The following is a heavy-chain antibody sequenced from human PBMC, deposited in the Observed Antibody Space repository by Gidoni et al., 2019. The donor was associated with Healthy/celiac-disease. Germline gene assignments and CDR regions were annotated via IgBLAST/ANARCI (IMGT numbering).Heavy chain of an antibody. CDR2: ISYDGSNK. CDR1: GFTFSSYA. Sequence: QVQLVESGGGVVQPGRSLRLSCAASGFTFSSYAMHWVRQAPGKGLEWVAVISYDGSNKYYADSVKGRFTISRDNSKNTLYLQMNSLRAEDTAVYYCARDRLHIVVVPAAPIDYWGQGTLVTVSS. V-gene: IGHV3-30-3*01. J-gene: IGHJ4*02. CDR3: ARDRLHIVVVPAAPIDY. D-gene: IGHD2-2*01.